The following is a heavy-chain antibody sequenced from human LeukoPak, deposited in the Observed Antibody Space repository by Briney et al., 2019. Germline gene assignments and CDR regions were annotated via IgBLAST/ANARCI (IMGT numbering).Heavy chain of an antibody. V-gene: IGHV4-59*07. Sequence: SDTLSLTCSVFGGSICSYYWSWIRQPPGNGLEWIGYLYNSGSTKYNPPLKSRITISVDTFKNQFSLKLASVSAADTAVYYCASLNNGWWVDYWGQGTLVTVSS. CDR1: GGSICSYY. CDR2: LYNSGST. J-gene: IGHJ4*02. CDR3: ASLNNGWWVDY. D-gene: IGHD6-19*01.